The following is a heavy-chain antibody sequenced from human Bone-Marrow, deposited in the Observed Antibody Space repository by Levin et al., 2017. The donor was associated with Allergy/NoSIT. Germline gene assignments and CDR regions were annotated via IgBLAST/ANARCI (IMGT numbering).Heavy chain of an antibody. D-gene: IGHD6-6*01. J-gene: IGHJ4*02. Sequence: PGESLKISCAASGFTFDDYGMSWVRQAPGKGLEWVSGINWNGGSISYADSVKGRFTISRDNARNSLFLEMNTLRVEDTALYHCARYSSSSSPFDYWGQGILVTVSS. CDR3: ARYSSSSSPFDY. CDR2: INWNGGSI. V-gene: IGHV3-20*01. CDR1: GFTFDDYG.